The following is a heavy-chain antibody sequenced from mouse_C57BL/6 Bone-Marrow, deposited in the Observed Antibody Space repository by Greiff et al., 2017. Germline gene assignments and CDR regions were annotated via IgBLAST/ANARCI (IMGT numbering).Heavy chain of an antibody. CDR1: GYTFTNYW. Sequence: QVQLQQSGAELVRPGTSVKMSCKASGYTFTNYWIGWAKQRPGHGLEWIGDIYPGSGSTYYNEKFKGKATLTVDKSSSTAYMLLSSLTSEDSAVYFCARKLWAMDYWGQGTSVTVSS. J-gene: IGHJ4*01. CDR3: ARKLWAMDY. V-gene: IGHV1-63*01. CDR2: IYPGSGST.